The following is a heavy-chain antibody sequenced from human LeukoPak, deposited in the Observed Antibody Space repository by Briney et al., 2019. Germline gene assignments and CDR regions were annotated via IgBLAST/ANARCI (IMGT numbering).Heavy chain of an antibody. D-gene: IGHD4-11*01. Sequence: GGSLRLSCEAAGFTFSDYGMQWVRQAAGKGLEWVAVIGGDATNQYYSDSVKGRLTISRDNFKRTVSLQMNSLRAEETAVYHCVKDAQRGFDYSNPLQHWGQGSLVTVSS. J-gene: IGHJ4*02. CDR2: IGGDATNQ. CDR1: GFTFSDYG. CDR3: VKDAQRGFDYSNPLQH. V-gene: IGHV3-33*06.